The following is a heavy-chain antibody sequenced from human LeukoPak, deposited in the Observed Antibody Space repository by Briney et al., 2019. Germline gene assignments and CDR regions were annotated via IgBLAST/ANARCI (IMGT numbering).Heavy chain of an antibody. CDR1: GYTFTGYY. CDR3: ARVWYGGNSGSPFGY. Sequence: ASVKVSCKASGYTFTGYYMHWVRQAPGQGLKWMGWINPNSGGTNYAQKFQGRVTMTRDTSISTAYMELSRLRSDDTAVYYCARVWYGGNSGSPFGYWGQGTLVTVSS. J-gene: IGHJ4*02. D-gene: IGHD4-23*01. V-gene: IGHV1-2*02. CDR2: INPNSGGT.